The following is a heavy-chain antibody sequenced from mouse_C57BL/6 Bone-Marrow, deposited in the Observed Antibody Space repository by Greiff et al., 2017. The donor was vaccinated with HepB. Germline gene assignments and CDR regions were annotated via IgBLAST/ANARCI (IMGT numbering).Heavy chain of an antibody. Sequence: QVQLQQSGPGLVQPSQSLSITCTVSGFSFTSYGVHWVRQSPGKGLEWLGVIWSGGSTDYYAAFISRLSISKDNSKSQDFFKMNSLQADDTAIYYCARTTMITYYFDYWGQGTTLTVSS. D-gene: IGHD2-4*01. CDR1: GFSFTSYG. J-gene: IGHJ2*01. V-gene: IGHV2-2*01. CDR2: IWSGGST. CDR3: ARTTMITYYFDY.